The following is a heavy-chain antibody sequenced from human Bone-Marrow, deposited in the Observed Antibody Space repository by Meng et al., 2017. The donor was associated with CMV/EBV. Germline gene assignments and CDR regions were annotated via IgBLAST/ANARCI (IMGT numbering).Heavy chain of an antibody. V-gene: IGHV3-20*04. Sequence: GGSLRLSCAASGFTFDDYGLSWVRQAPGKGLEWVSGINWNGGSTGYADSVKGRFTISRDNAKNSLYLQMNSLGAEDTALYYCARGEVGAPRLFDFWGQGTLVTVSS. D-gene: IGHD1-26*01. J-gene: IGHJ4*02. CDR2: INWNGGST. CDR3: ARGEVGAPRLFDF. CDR1: GFTFDDYG.